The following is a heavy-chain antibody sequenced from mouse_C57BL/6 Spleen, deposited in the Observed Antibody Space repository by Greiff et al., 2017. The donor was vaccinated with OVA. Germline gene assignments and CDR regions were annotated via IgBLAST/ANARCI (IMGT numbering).Heavy chain of an antibody. CDR2: IHPNSGST. CDR1: GYTFTSYW. J-gene: IGHJ4*01. Sequence: QVQLQQSGAELVKPGASVKLSCKASGYTFTSYWMHWVKQRPGQGLEWIGMIHPNSGSTNYNEKFKSKATLTVDKSSSTAYMQLSSLTSEDSAVYYCARGYKNDYDGYAMDYWGQGTSVTVSS. V-gene: IGHV1-64*01. D-gene: IGHD2-4*01. CDR3: ARGYKNDYDGYAMDY.